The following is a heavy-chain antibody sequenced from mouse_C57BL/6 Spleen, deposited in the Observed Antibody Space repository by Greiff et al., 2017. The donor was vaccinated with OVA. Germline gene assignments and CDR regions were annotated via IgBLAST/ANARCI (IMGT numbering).Heavy chain of an antibody. V-gene: IGHV1-15*01. Sequence: VQLKESGAELVRPGASVTLSCKASGYTFTDYEMHWVKQTPVHGLEWIGAIDPETGGTAYNQKFKGKAILTADKSSSTAYMELRSLTSEDSAVYYCTRSYGSSPWFAYWGQGTLVTVAA. CDR3: TRSYGSSPWFAY. D-gene: IGHD1-1*01. CDR2: IDPETGGT. J-gene: IGHJ3*01. CDR1: GYTFTDYE.